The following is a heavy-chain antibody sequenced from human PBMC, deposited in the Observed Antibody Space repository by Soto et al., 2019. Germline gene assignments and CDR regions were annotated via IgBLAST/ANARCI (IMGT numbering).Heavy chain of an antibody. CDR2: IYYSGST. D-gene: IGHD5-18*01. CDR3: ARLGYSYGYLFAY. V-gene: IGHV4-59*08. CDR1: GGSISSYY. Sequence: SETLSLTCTVSGGSISSYYWSWIRQPPGKGLEWIGYIYYSGSTNYNPSLKSRVTISVDTSKNQFSLKLSSVTAADTAVYYCARLGYSYGYLFAYCGQGTLVPGSS. J-gene: IGHJ4*02.